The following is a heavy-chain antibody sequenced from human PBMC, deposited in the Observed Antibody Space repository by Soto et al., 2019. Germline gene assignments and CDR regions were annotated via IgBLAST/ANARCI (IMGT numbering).Heavy chain of an antibody. CDR2: IYPGDSET. Sequence: GESLKISCKGSGYTFTSNWIGWVRQMPGKGLEWMGIIYPGDSETRYSPSFQGQVTISADKSINTAYLQWSSLKASDTAVYFCTHDKGPAWQKYFFDNWGHGTLVTVSS. V-gene: IGHV5-51*01. CDR3: THDKGPAWQKYFFDN. D-gene: IGHD3-22*01. J-gene: IGHJ4*01. CDR1: GYTFTSNW.